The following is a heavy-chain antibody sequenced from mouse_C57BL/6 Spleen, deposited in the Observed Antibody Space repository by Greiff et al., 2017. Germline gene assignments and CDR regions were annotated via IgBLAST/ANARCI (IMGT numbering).Heavy chain of an antibody. D-gene: IGHD1-1*01. CDR1: GFTFSSYA. J-gene: IGHJ1*03. Sequence: EVQGVESGGGLVKPGGSLKLSCAASGFTFSSYAMSWVRQTPEKRLEWVATISDGGSYTYYPDNVKGRFTISRDNAKNNLYLQMSHLKSEDTAMYYCAREPYYYGSSSHWYFDVWGTGTTVTVSS. CDR2: ISDGGSYT. CDR3: AREPYYYGSSSHWYFDV. V-gene: IGHV5-4*01.